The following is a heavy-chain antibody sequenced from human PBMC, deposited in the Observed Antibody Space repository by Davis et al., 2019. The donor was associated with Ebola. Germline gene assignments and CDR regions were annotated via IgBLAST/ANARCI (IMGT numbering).Heavy chain of an antibody. J-gene: IGHJ4*02. V-gene: IGHV1-18*01. D-gene: IGHD4-23*01. CDR1: GYIFPYYG. Sequence: ASVKVSCKASGYIFPYYGVSWMRQAPGQGLEWMEWISGSIDNIHYAPGLQGRLTISKDTSTRTAYLELNSLTPDDTAVYYCARDEREHGGDSGYFDYWGQGTLVTVSS. CDR3: ARDEREHGGDSGYFDY. CDR2: ISGSIDNI.